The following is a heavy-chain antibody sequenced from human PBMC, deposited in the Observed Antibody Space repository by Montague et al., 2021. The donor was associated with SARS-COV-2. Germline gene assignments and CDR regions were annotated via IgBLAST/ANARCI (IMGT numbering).Heavy chain of an antibody. D-gene: IGHD6-19*01. J-gene: IGHJ4*02. Sequence: SLRLSCAASGFTFSNYAMHWVRQAPGKGLEYVSAISSHGGSTYYXXSLKGRFSISRDNSRNTVFLQMGSLRAEDVAVYYCARDSGGSGWFHTLKNYLDLWGQGTLVTVSS. CDR3: ARDSGGSGWFHTLKNYLDL. CDR1: GFTFSNYA. V-gene: IGHV3-64*01. CDR2: ISSHGGST.